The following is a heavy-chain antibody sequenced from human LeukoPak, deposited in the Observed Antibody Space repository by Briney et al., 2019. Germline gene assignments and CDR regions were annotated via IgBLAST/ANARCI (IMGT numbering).Heavy chain of an antibody. CDR3: AKGTRVVVPAASRGWYFDL. D-gene: IGHD2-2*01. Sequence: GGSLRLSCAASGFTVSNNYMTWVRQAPGKGLEWVANMNPDGSEKKYADSVKGRFTISRDNAKNSLYLQMNSLRAEETAVYYCAKGTRVVVPAASRGWYFDLWGRGTLVTVSS. J-gene: IGHJ2*01. CDR1: GFTVSNNY. V-gene: IGHV3-7*01. CDR2: MNPDGSEK.